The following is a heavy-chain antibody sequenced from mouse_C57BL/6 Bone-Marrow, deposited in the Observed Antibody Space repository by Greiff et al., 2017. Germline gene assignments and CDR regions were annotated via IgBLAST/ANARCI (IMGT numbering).Heavy chain of an antibody. D-gene: IGHD1-1*01. J-gene: IGHJ1*03. CDR1: GYTFTSYT. CDR3: ASTVVATRYFDV. CDR2: INPSSGYT. Sequence: VKVVESGAELARPGASVKMSCKASGYTFTSYTMHWVKQRPGQGLEWIGYINPSSGYTKYNQKFKDKATLTADKSSSTAYMQLSSLTSEDSAVYYCASTVVATRYFDVWGTGTTVTVSS. V-gene: IGHV1-4*01.